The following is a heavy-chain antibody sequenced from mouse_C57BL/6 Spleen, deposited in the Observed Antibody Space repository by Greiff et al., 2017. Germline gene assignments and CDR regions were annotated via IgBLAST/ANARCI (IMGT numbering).Heavy chain of an antibody. Sequence: EVQLQQSGAELVRPGASVKLSCTASGFNFKDYYMHWVKQRPEQRLEWVGRIDPEDGDTEYAPKFQGKVTMTADTSSNTAYLQLSNLTSEDTAVYYWYTPFTTVVATCPYFDYWGQGTTLTVSS. D-gene: IGHD1-1*01. CDR1: GFNFKDYY. CDR3: YTPFTTVVATCPYFDY. J-gene: IGHJ2*01. V-gene: IGHV14-1*01. CDR2: IDPEDGDT.